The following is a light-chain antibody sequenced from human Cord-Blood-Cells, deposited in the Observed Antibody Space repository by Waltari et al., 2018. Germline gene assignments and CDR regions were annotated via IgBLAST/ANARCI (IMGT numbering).Light chain of an antibody. CDR3: SSYTSSSTPL. V-gene: IGLV2-14*01. Sequence: QSALTQPASVSGSPGQSITISCTGTSSDVGGYNYVPWYQQHPGNAPKLMIYDVSNRPSGVSNRFSGSKSGNTASLTISGLQAEDEADYYCSSYTSSSTPLFGGGTKLTVL. CDR1: SSDVGGYNY. CDR2: DVS. J-gene: IGLJ2*01.